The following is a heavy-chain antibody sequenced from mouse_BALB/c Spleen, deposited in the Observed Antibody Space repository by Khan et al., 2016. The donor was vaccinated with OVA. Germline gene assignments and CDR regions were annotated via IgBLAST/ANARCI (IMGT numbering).Heavy chain of an antibody. CDR3: GRRSYGKEAY. V-gene: IGHV3-6*02. CDR1: GYSIISGYY. J-gene: IGHJ3*01. Sequence: EVQLQESGPGLVKPSQSLSLTCSVSGYSIISGYYWNWIRQFPGNKLEWMGYIRYDGNNNYNPSLKNRISITRDTSKNQFFLKLNSVTTEDTATXYCGRRSYGKEAYWGQGTLVTVSA. CDR2: IRYDGNN. D-gene: IGHD2-1*01.